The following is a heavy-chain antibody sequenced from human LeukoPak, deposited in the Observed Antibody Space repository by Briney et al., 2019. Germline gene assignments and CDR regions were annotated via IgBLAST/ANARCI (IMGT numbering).Heavy chain of an antibody. V-gene: IGHV3-23*01. CDR1: GFTFNNYA. J-gene: IGHJ4*02. CDR3: AKADRVASAATLDY. Sequence: GGSLRLSCAASGFTFNNYAMTWVRQAPGKGLEWVSTINHNGGRTYYADSLEGRFAISRDNSKNTLFLQMNSLRAEDTAVYYCAKADRVASAATLDYWGQGTLVTVSS. CDR2: INHNGGRT. D-gene: IGHD2-15*01.